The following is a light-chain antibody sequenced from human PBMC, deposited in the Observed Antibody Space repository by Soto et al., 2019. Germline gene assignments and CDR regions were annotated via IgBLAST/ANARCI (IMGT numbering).Light chain of an antibody. CDR2: DAS. CDR1: QSVSSY. J-gene: IGKJ1*01. Sequence: EIVLTQSPATLSLYPGERATLSCRASQSVSSYLAWYQQKPGQAPRLLIYDASNRATGIPARFSGSGSGTDFTLTISSLEPEDFAVYYCQQRSNWPRTFGQGTKV. V-gene: IGKV3-11*01. CDR3: QQRSNWPRT.